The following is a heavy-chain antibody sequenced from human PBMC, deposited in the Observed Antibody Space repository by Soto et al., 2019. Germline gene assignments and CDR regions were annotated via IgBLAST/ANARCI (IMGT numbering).Heavy chain of an antibody. Sequence: PGGSLRLSCAASGFTFSSYSMNWVRQAPGKGLEWVSFIRYDSSNKYYADSVKGRFTISRDNSKNTLYLQMNSLRAEDTAVYYCARDISVLLWFGEPPRGMDVWGQGTTVTVSS. V-gene: IGHV3-33*08. D-gene: IGHD3-10*01. CDR3: ARDISVLLWFGEPPRGMDV. CDR2: IRYDSSNK. J-gene: IGHJ6*02. CDR1: GFTFSSYS.